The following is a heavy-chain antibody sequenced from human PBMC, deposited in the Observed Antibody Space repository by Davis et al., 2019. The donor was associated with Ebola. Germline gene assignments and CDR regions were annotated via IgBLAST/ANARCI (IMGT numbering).Heavy chain of an antibody. D-gene: IGHD6-6*01. CDR1: GFTFSSYG. V-gene: IGHV3-33*01. Sequence: GGSLRLSCAASGFTFSSYGMHWVRQAPGKGLELVAVIWYDGSNKYYADSVKGRFTISRDNAKNSLYLQMNRLRAEDTAVYYCARRFIAPRFLVVYGMDVWGQGTTVTVSS. CDR2: IWYDGSNK. J-gene: IGHJ6*02. CDR3: ARRFIAPRFLVVYGMDV.